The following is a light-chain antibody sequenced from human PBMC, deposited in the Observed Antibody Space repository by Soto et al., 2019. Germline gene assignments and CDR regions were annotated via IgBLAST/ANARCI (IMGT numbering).Light chain of an antibody. CDR3: SALAGSSNV. V-gene: IGLV2-8*01. CDR2: EVN. Sequence: QSVLTQPPSASGSPGQSVAISCTGTSSDVGGYNYVSWYQQHPGKAPKLMIYEVNKRPSGVPDRFSGSKSGNTASLTVSGLQAEYEADYYCSALAGSSNVFGTGTKVTVL. J-gene: IGLJ1*01. CDR1: SSDVGGYNY.